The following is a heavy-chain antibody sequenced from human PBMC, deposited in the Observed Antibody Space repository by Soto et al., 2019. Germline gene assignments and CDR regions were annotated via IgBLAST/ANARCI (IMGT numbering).Heavy chain of an antibody. CDR2: LIPLYGTA. CDR3: ARERDYYASGTYIPYVLYV. V-gene: IGHV1-69*01. D-gene: IGHD3-10*01. CDR1: GGTFSTYP. J-gene: IGHJ6*02. Sequence: QVQLVQSGAEVKQTGYSVRVSCKASGGTFSTYPISWVRQAPGQGLEWMGGLIPLYGTANYAHKFQGRVTITTYESSITFYMDLSRLRSDYTALYYCARERDYYASGTYIPYVLYVCCQGTTVTVSS.